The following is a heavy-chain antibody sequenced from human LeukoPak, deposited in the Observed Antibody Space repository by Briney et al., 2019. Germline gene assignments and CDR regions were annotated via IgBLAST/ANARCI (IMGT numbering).Heavy chain of an antibody. CDR2: IYSGGST. CDR1: GFTVSSNY. CDR3: ARGEVKNPVTTGY. Sequence: GGSLRLSCAASGFTVSSNYMSWVRQAPGKGLEWVSVIYSGGSTYYADSVKGRFTISRDNSKNTLYLQMNSLRAEDTAVYYCARGEVKNPVTTGYWGQGTLVTVSS. V-gene: IGHV3-66*01. D-gene: IGHD4-17*01. J-gene: IGHJ4*02.